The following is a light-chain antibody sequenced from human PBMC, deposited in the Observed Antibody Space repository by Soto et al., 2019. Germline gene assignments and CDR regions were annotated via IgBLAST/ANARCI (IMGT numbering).Light chain of an antibody. CDR3: QQSYSSPIFV. Sequence: DIQMTQSPSSLSASVGDRVTITCRASQSINTYLNWYQQKPGKAPKLLIYAASNLQSGVPSSFSGSGSETDFTLTIDNLQPEDFRSYYFQQSYSSPIFVFRQGTNLEI. V-gene: IGKV1-39*01. CDR1: QSINTY. CDR2: AAS. J-gene: IGKJ2*01.